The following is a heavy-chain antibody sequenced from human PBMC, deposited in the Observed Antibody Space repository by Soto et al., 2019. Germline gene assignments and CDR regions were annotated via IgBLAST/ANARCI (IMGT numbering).Heavy chain of an antibody. CDR3: TRRGDFDWQMGMDV. V-gene: IGHV3-73*01. CDR2: IRSKANSYAT. CDR1: GFTFSGSA. D-gene: IGHD3-9*01. J-gene: IGHJ6*02. Sequence: GGSLRLSCAASGFTFSGSAIHWVRQASGKGLEWVGRIRSKANSYATAYDASVKGRFTISRDDSKNTAYLQMNSLKTEDTAVYYCTRRGDFDWQMGMDVWGQGTTVTVSS.